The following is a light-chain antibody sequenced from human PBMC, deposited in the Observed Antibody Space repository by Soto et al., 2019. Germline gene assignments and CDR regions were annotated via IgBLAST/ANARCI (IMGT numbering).Light chain of an antibody. CDR3: PDYTSYSKA. Sequence: IMVTPPPCTLYGRIEGRVTSACRASQSISSWLAWYQQKAGKAPKLLIYKASTLKSGVPSRFSGSGSGTEFTLTISSLQADDFATYNCPDYTSYSKASGQG. J-gene: IGKJ1*01. CDR2: KAS. CDR1: QSISSW. V-gene: IGKV1-5*03.